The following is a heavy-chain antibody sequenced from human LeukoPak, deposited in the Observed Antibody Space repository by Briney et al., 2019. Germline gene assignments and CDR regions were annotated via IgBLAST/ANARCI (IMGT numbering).Heavy chain of an antibody. CDR1: GGSISSTSYY. J-gene: IGHJ4*02. D-gene: IGHD2-15*01. Sequence: PSETLSLTCTVSGGSISSTSYYWGSIRQPPGKGLEWIGSIYYSGSTYYNPSLKSRVTISVDTSKNQFSLKLSSVTAPDTAVYYCARHVWVVAAQDFDYWGQGTLVTVSS. CDR2: IYYSGST. V-gene: IGHV4-39*01. CDR3: ARHVWVVAAQDFDY.